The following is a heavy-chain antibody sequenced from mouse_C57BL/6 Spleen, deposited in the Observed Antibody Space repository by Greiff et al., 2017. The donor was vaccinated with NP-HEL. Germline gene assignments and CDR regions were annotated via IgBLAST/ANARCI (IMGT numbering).Heavy chain of an antibody. V-gene: IGHV1-80*01. D-gene: IGHD3-2*02. CDR3: ARRSSGYYFDY. CDR2: IYPGDGDT. J-gene: IGHJ2*01. Sequence: VQLKESGAELVKPGASVKISCKATGYAFSSYWMNWVKQRPGKGLEWIGQIYPGDGDTNYNGKFKGKATLTADKSSSTAYMQLSSLTSEDSAVYFCARRSSGYYFDYWGQGTTLTVSS. CDR1: GYAFSSYW.